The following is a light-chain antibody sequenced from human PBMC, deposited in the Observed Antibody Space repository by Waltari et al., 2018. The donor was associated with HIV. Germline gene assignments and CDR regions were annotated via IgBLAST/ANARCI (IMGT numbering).Light chain of an antibody. CDR1: ALSKHY. V-gene: IGLV3-25*03. CDR3: QSGHNSDSI. CDR2: KDS. J-gene: IGLJ2*01. Sequence: SYELTQAPSVSVSPGQTAKITCSGDALSKHYVYWYQQKPGQAPLMMIFKDSDRPSEFPARFSASSSGSTSILTISGVQAEDEADYYCQSGHNSDSIFGGGTKLTVL.